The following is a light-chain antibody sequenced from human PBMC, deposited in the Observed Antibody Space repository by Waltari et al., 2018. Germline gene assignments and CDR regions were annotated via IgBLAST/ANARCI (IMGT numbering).Light chain of an antibody. CDR3: QQSYNIPRT. V-gene: IGKV1-39*01. CDR1: QSVSTY. J-gene: IGKJ1*01. Sequence: DIQMTQSPSSLSASVGDRLTISGRASQSVSTYLNWYQHKQGKAPKLLIYAAVSLQSGVPSMFSGSGSGTDFTLTISSLQPEDFATYYCQQSYNIPRTFGQGTKVEIK. CDR2: AAV.